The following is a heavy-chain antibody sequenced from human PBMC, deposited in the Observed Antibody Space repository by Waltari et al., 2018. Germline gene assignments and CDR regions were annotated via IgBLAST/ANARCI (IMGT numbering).Heavy chain of an antibody. J-gene: IGHJ4*02. V-gene: IGHV1-69*14. D-gene: IGHD3-10*01. CDR3: ALYYYGSGSYYDRYYFDY. CDR1: GGTFSSYA. CDR2: IIPIFGTA. Sequence: QVQLVQSGAEVKKPGSSVKVYCKASGGTFSSYAISWVRQAPGPGLEWMGGIIPIFGTANYAQKFQGRVTITADKSTSTAYMELSSLRSEDTAVYYCALYYYGSGSYYDRYYFDYWGQGTLVTVSS.